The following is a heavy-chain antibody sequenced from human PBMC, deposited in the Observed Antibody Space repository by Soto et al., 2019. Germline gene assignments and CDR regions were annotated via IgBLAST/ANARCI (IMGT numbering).Heavy chain of an antibody. CDR1: GGSISSYY. V-gene: IGHV4-59*01. CDR3: ARDNRYYDYVWGSYRSDAFDI. D-gene: IGHD3-16*02. J-gene: IGHJ3*02. Sequence: SETLSLTCTVSGGSISSYYWSWIRQPPGQGLEWIGYIYYSGSTNYNPSLKSRGTISVDTSKNQFSLKLSSVTSADTAVYYCARDNRYYDYVWGSYRSDAFDIWGQGTMVTVSS. CDR2: IYYSGST.